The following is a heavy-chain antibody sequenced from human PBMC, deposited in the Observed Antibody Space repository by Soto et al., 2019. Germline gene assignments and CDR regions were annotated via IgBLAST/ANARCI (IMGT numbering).Heavy chain of an antibody. CDR3: ASSIAAAGNYGMDV. D-gene: IGHD6-13*01. J-gene: IGHJ6*01. Sequence: PGEYLTISCNGSGYSFTSYLIGWVRQMPGKGLEWMGIIYPGDSDTRYSPSFQGQVTISADKSISTAYLQWSSLKASDTAMYYCASSIAAAGNYGMDVWGQGTTVTVSA. V-gene: IGHV5-51*01. CDR1: GYSFTSYL. CDR2: IYPGDSDT.